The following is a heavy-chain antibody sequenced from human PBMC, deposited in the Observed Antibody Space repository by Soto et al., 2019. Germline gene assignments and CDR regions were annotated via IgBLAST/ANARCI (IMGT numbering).Heavy chain of an antibody. V-gene: IGHV4-34*01. D-gene: IGHD2-2*01. Sequence: QVHLQQWGAGLLKLSETLSRTCAVYGGSFSGYYWSWIRQPPGKGLEWIGEINHSGSTNYNPSLKSRVTISVDTSKNQFSLRLDSVTAADTAVYYCARSPPVYCSSTSCHAFDIWGQGTLVTVSS. CDR1: GGSFSGYY. CDR2: INHSGST. CDR3: ARSPPVYCSSTSCHAFDI. J-gene: IGHJ3*02.